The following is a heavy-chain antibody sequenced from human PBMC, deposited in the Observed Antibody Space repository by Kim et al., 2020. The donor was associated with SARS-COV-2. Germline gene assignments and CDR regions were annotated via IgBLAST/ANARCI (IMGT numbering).Heavy chain of an antibody. CDR3: ARLINPLLWFGEFSGGYFDY. V-gene: IGHV4-39*01. Sequence: SETLSLTCTVSGGSITGNNYYWGWIRQPPGKELEWIGSIFYSGSTYYNPSLKSRVTISVDTSKNQFSLKLSSVTAADTAVYYCARLINPLLWFGEFSGGYFDYWGQGTLVTVSS. D-gene: IGHD3-10*01. CDR1: GGSITGNNYY. J-gene: IGHJ4*02. CDR2: IFYSGST.